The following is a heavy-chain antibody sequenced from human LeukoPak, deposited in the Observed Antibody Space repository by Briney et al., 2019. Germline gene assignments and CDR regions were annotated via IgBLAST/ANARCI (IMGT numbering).Heavy chain of an antibody. CDR2: ISWNSGSI. CDR3: AKDPTGYSSSWYGGGYFDY. J-gene: IGHJ4*02. CDR1: GFTFDDYA. V-gene: IGHV3-9*01. D-gene: IGHD6-13*01. Sequence: PGRSLRLSCAASGFTFDDYAMHWVRHAPGKGLEWVSGISWNSGSIGCADSVKGRFTISRDNAKNSLYLQMNSLRAEDTALYYCAKDPTGYSSSWYGGGYFDYWGQGTLVTVSS.